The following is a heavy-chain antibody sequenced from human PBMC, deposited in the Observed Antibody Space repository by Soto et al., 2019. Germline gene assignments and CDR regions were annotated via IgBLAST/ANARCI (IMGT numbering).Heavy chain of an antibody. Sequence: LRLSCAASGFTFSNAWLSWVRQAPGKGLEWVGRIKSKTDGGTTDYTAPVKGRFIISRDDSKNTLYLQMNSLKTEDTAVYYCTTGSTSTKNYWGQGALVTVSS. CDR1: GFTFSNAW. V-gene: IGHV3-15*01. D-gene: IGHD6-6*01. CDR3: TTGSTSTKNY. J-gene: IGHJ4*02. CDR2: IKSKTDGGTT.